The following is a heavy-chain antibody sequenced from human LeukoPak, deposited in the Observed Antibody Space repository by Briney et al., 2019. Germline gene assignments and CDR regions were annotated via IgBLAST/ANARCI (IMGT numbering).Heavy chain of an antibody. D-gene: IGHD6-13*01. CDR2: INSDGSST. J-gene: IGHJ4*02. CDR1: GFTFSSYW. CDR3: AKGPYSSSWYGT. Sequence: PGGSLRLSCAASGFTFSSYWMHWVRQAPGKGLVWVSRINSDGSSTSYADSVKGRFTISRDNAKNTLYLQMNSLRAEDTAVYYCAKGPYSSSWYGTWGQGTLVTVSS. V-gene: IGHV3-74*01.